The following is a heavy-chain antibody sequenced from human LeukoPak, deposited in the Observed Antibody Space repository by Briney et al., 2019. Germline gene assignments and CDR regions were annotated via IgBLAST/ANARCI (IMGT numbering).Heavy chain of an antibody. CDR1: GFTFSSYA. Sequence: GGSLRLSCAASGFTFSSYAMSWVRQAPRKGLEWVSAISGSGGSTYYADSVKGRFTISRDSSKNTLYLQMNSLRAEDTAVYYCAKGVVVVPAAIDYWGQGTLVTVSS. D-gene: IGHD2-2*01. CDR2: ISGSGGST. V-gene: IGHV3-23*01. J-gene: IGHJ4*02. CDR3: AKGVVVVPAAIDY.